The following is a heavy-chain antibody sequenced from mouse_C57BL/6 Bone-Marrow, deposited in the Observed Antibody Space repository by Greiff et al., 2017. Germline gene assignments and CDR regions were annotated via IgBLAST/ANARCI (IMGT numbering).Heavy chain of an antibody. D-gene: IGHD2-3*01. J-gene: IGHJ3*01. CDR3: AMPLYDDNCAWYAY. V-gene: IGHV1-74*01. CDR2: IHPTDSDT. Sequence: QVQLQQPGAELVKPGASVKVSCKASGYTFTSYWMHWVKQRPGQGLEWIGRIHPTDSDTNYNQKFKGKATLTVDKSSSSADMQLSSLTSEDSSVYYCAMPLYDDNCAWYAYWDRGNLITVSA. CDR1: GYTFTSYW.